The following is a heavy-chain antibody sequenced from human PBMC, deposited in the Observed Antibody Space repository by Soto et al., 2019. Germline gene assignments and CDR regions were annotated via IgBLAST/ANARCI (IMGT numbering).Heavy chain of an antibody. CDR1: GYTFTNYG. Sequence: ASVKVSCKASGYTFTNYGISWVRQAPGQGLEWMGWISAYNGNTNYAQKLQGRVTMTTDTSTSTAYMELRSLRSDDTAVYYCARGSRSLLYGDYWNWFDPWGQGTLVTVSS. CDR3: ARGSRSLLYGDYWNWFDP. J-gene: IGHJ5*02. V-gene: IGHV1-18*01. D-gene: IGHD4-17*01. CDR2: ISAYNGNT.